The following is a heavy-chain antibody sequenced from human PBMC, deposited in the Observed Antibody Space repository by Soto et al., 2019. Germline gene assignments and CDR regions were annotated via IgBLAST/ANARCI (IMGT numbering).Heavy chain of an antibody. J-gene: IGHJ6*02. CDR1: AFTFSSYG. V-gene: IGHV3-30*19. CDR2: ISYDGSNK. D-gene: IGHD2-2*01. CDR3: ARDDWGYCSSTSCRRYGMDV. Sequence: PVGSLRLSCAASAFTFSSYGMNWVRQAPGKGLEWVAVISYDGSNKYYADSVKGRFTISRDNSKNTLYLQMNSLRAEDTAVYYCARDDWGYCSSTSCRRYGMDVWGQGTTVTVSS.